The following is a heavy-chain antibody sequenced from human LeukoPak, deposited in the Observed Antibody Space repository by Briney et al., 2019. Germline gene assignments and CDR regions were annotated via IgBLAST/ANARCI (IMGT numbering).Heavy chain of an antibody. CDR3: ARDRSSTWSLDY. D-gene: IGHD6-13*01. CDR2: IRYDGSNK. Sequence: QAGGSLRLSCAASGFTFSSYGMHWLRQAPGKGLEWMAFIRYDGSNKYYADSVKGRFTISRDNSKNSLYLQMNSLRADDTAVYYCARDRSSTWSLDYWGQGTLVTVSS. CDR1: GFTFSSYG. V-gene: IGHV3-30*02. J-gene: IGHJ4*02.